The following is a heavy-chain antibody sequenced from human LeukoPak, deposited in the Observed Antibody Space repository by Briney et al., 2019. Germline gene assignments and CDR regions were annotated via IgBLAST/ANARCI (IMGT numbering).Heavy chain of an antibody. V-gene: IGHV4-34*01. CDR2: INHSGST. J-gene: IGHJ5*01. CDR3: AREGTGSHGDS. D-gene: IGHD3/OR15-3a*01. CDR1: GGSFSGYY. Sequence: PSETLSLTCAVYGGSFSGYYWTWIRQPPGKGLEWIGVINHSGSTNYNPSLKSRVTISVDTSKNQFSLKLTSVTAADTAVYYCAREGTGSHGDSWGQGNLVTVSS.